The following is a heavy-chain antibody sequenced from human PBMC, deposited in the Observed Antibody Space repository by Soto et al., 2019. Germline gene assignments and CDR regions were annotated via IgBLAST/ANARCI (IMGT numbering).Heavy chain of an antibody. CDR1: GYTFTSYG. V-gene: IGHV1-18*01. D-gene: IGHD3-22*01. CDR2: ISAYNGNT. CDR3: ARGPHYYDSSGYYCAFDI. J-gene: IGHJ3*02. Sequence: QVQLVRSGAEVKKPGASVKVSCKASGYTFTSYGISWVRQAPGQGLEWMGWISAYNGNTNYAQKRQGRVTMTTDTSTSTAYMELRSLRSDDTAVYYCARGPHYYDSSGYYCAFDIWGQGTMVTVSS.